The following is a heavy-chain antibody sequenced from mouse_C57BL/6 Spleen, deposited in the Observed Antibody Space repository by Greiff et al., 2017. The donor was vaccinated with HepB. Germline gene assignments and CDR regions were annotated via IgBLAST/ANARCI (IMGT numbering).Heavy chain of an antibody. CDR3: ARHPLITTVVPHYFDY. Sequence: QVQLQESGAELVKPGASVKLSCKASGYTFTEYPIHWVKQRPGQGLEWIGWLYPGSGSIKYNEKFKVKATLTADKSSSTVYMELSSMTSEDSAVYCSARHPLITTVVPHYFDYWGQGTTLTVSS. V-gene: IGHV1-62-2*01. CDR1: GYTFTEYP. J-gene: IGHJ2*01. D-gene: IGHD1-1*01. CDR2: LYPGSGSI.